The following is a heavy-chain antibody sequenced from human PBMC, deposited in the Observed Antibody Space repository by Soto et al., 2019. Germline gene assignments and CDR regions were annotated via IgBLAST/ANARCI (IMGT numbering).Heavy chain of an antibody. V-gene: IGHV3-7*05. J-gene: IGHJ5*02. CDR3: ERGGKWFGP. CDR2: IDQGGGEK. Sequence: EVQLVESGGGLVQPGGSLRLSCAASGLSFSTYWMAWVRQAPGKGREWVASIDQGGGEKYYVDSVRGRFTISRDNAKNFLYLEMNSLSAEDTAIYYCERGGKWFGPWGQGTLVSVSS. D-gene: IGHD3-10*01. CDR1: GLSFSTYW.